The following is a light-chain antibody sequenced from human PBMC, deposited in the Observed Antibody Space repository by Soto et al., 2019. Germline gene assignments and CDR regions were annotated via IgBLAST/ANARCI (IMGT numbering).Light chain of an antibody. CDR1: QSVSSN. V-gene: IGKV3-15*01. CDR3: QQYDNLPPRVT. Sequence: EIVMTQSPATLSVSPGERATLSCRASQSVSSNLAWYQQKPGQAPRLLIYGASTRATGNPARFSGSGSGTEFTLTISSLQSEDFATYYCQQYDNLPPRVTFGPGTKVDIK. J-gene: IGKJ3*01. CDR2: GAS.